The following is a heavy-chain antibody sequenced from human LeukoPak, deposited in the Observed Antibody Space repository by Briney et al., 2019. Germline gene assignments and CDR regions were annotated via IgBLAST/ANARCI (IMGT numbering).Heavy chain of an antibody. CDR1: GGSISRYY. CDR3: ASSIAAPERMDV. Sequence: SETLSLTCTVSGGSISRYYWSWIRQPPGKGLEWIGYIYYSGSTNYNPSLKSRVTISVDTSKNQFSLKLSSVTAADTAVYYCASSIAAPERMDVWGQGTTVTVSS. CDR2: IYYSGST. V-gene: IGHV4-59*01. D-gene: IGHD6-13*01. J-gene: IGHJ6*02.